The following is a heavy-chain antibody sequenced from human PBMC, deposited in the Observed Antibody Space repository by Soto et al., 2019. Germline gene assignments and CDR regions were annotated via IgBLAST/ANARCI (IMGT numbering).Heavy chain of an antibody. V-gene: IGHV4-59*01. CDR3: ARLSGSLDS. CDR1: GGSISTYC. J-gene: IGHJ4*02. D-gene: IGHD5-12*01. Sequence: NLSETLSLTCTASGGSISTYCMRWIRQPPGKGLEWIGYTYYSGSTNYNPSLKSRVTISLDTSKNQFSLNLRSVTAADTAVYYCARLSGSLDSWDQGTLVTVS. CDR2: TYYSGST.